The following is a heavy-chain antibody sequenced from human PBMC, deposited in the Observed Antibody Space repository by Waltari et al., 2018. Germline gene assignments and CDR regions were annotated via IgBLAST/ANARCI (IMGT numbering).Heavy chain of an antibody. D-gene: IGHD6-25*01. CDR1: GYSFTNYA. Sequence: QVQLVQSGAEVKKPGASVKVSCKASGYSFTNYAMHWVRQAPGQRLEWMGWINVGNGNTKYSQKFQGRVTITRDTSASTAYMELSSLRSEDTAVYYCARAARYWYFDLWGRGTVVTVSS. V-gene: IGHV1-3*01. CDR2: INVGNGNT. J-gene: IGHJ2*01. CDR3: ARAARYWYFDL.